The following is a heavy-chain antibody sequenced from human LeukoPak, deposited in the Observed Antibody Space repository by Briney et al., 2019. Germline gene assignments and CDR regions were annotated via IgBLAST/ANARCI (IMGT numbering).Heavy chain of an antibody. Sequence: GGSLRLSCAASGFTFSSYAMHWVRQAPGKGLEWVANIKQDGSEKYYVDSVKGRFTISRDNAKNSLYLRMNSLRAEDTAVYYCARKATYAYAFDIWGQGTMVTVSS. CDR3: ARKATYAYAFDI. J-gene: IGHJ3*02. D-gene: IGHD5-12*01. V-gene: IGHV3-7*01. CDR2: IKQDGSEK. CDR1: GFTFSSYA.